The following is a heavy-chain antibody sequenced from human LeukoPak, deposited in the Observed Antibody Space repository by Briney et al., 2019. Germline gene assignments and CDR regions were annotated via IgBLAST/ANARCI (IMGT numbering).Heavy chain of an antibody. J-gene: IGHJ4*02. V-gene: IGHV1-69*13. Sequence: ASVKVSCKASGGTFSSYAISWVRQAPGQGLEWMGGIIPIFGTANYAQKFQGRVTITADESTSTAYMEPSSLRSEDTAVYYCARDGHYGGLDYWGQGTLVTVSS. CDR1: GGTFSSYA. CDR2: IIPIFGTA. D-gene: IGHD4/OR15-4a*01. CDR3: ARDGHYGGLDY.